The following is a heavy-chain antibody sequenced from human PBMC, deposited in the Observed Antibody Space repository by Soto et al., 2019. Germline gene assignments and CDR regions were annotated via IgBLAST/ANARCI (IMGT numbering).Heavy chain of an antibody. Sequence: SETLSLTCAVYGGSFSGYYWSWIRQPPGKGLEWIGEINHSGSTNYNPSLKSRVTISVDTSKNQFSLKLSFVTAADTAVYYCARLYDLGYCTNGVCYTSGYYYYYMDVWGKGTTVTVSS. CDR2: INHSGST. V-gene: IGHV4-34*01. CDR1: GGSFSGYY. CDR3: ARLYDLGYCTNGVCYTSGYYYYYMDV. D-gene: IGHD2-8*01. J-gene: IGHJ6*03.